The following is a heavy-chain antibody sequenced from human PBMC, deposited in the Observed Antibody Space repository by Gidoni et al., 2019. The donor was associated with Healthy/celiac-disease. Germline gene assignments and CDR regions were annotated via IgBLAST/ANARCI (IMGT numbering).Heavy chain of an antibody. CDR3: AREKYYYDSSGYYYYYGMDV. Sequence: QVQLVQSGAEVKKPGASVKVSCKASGYTFTGYYMHWVRQAPGQGLEWMGIINPSGGSTSYAQKFQGRVTMTRDTSTSTVYIELSSLRSEDTAVYYCAREKYYYDSSGYYYYYGMDVWGQGTTVTVSS. CDR2: INPSGGST. D-gene: IGHD3-22*01. V-gene: IGHV1-46*01. CDR1: GYTFTGYY. J-gene: IGHJ6*02.